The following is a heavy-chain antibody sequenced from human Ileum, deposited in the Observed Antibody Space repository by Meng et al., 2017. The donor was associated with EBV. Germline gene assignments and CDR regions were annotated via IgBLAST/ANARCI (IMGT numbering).Heavy chain of an antibody. Sequence: QVQRVQSGAEVKKPEASVKVSCKASGYIFNNYGVSWVRQAPGQGPEWMGWISAYNGNTNYAQNFQGRFTMTTDTSTSTAYMELRSLRSDDTAVYYCARDLPGGTKGTWLDLWGQGTLVTVSS. CDR3: ARDLPGGTKGTWLDL. V-gene: IGHV1-18*01. D-gene: IGHD1-14*01. CDR1: GYIFNNYG. J-gene: IGHJ5*02. CDR2: ISAYNGNT.